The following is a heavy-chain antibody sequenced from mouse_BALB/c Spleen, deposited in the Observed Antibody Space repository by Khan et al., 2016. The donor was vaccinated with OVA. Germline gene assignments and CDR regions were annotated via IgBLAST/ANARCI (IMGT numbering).Heavy chain of an antibody. CDR2: IYPGNGDT. J-gene: IGHJ3*01. D-gene: IGHD1-1*02. V-gene: IGHV1-80*01. CDR3: ARWGGGGVTY. CDR1: GYSFSRSW. Sequence: QVQLQQSGAELVRPGSSVKISCKASGYSFSRSWMNWVKQRPGQGLEWIGQIYPGNGDTNYNGKFKGKATLTADKSSSTAYMQLSSLTSEDSAVYFWARWGGGGVTYWGHGTLVTVSA.